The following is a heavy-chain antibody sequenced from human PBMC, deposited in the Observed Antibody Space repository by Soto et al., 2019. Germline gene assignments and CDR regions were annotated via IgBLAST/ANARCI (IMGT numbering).Heavy chain of an antibody. CDR1: GFTFSSYW. CDR2: INSDGSST. V-gene: IGHV3-74*01. J-gene: IGHJ6*03. CDR3: ALSPDYYYYYMDV. Sequence: GGSLRLSCAASGFTFSSYWMHWVRQAPGKGLVWVSRINSDGSSTSYADSVKGRFTISRDNAKNTLYLQMNSLRAEDTAVYYCALSPDYYYYYMDVWGKGTTVTVSS.